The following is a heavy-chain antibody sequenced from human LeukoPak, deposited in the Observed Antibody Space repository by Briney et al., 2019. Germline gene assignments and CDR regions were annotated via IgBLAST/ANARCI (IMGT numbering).Heavy chain of an antibody. CDR1: GFIFDDHG. CDR2: INWNGGST. V-gene: IGHV3-20*04. J-gene: IGHJ4*02. D-gene: IGHD6-19*01. CDR3: AGGDRNGWYFYY. Sequence: GGSLRLSCAASGFIFDDHGMSWVRQAPGKGLEWVSGINWNGGSTGYADSVKGRFTISRDNAKNSLYLQMSSLRAEDTALYYCAGGDRNGWYFYYWGQGTLVTVSS.